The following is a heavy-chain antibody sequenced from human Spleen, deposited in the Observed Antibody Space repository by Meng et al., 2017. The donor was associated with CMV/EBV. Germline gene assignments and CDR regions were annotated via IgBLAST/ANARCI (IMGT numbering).Heavy chain of an antibody. CDR2: ISGPGDST. CDR3: ARDYRGEVPFDY. J-gene: IGHJ4*02. V-gene: IGHV3-23*01. CDR1: GASISSGNW. D-gene: IGHD3-16*01. Sequence: ETLSLTCGVSGASISSGNWWSWVRQAPGKGLEWVSAISGPGDSTYYADSVKGRFTISRDNFKNTLYLQIRSLRAEDTAIYYCARDYRGEVPFDYWGQGALVTVSS.